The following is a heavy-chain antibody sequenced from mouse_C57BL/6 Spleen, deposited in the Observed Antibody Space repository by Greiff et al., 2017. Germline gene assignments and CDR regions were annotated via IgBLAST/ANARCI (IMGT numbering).Heavy chain of an antibody. CDR2: ISSGSSTI. D-gene: IGHD2-10*02. CDR1: GFTFSDYG. Sequence: DVMLVESGGGLVKPGGSLKLSCAASGFTFSDYGMHWVRQAPEKGLEWVAYISSGSSTIYYADTVKGRFTISRDNAKNTLFLQMTSLRAEDTAMYYCARPGYGNYFDYWGQGTTRTVSS. V-gene: IGHV5-17*01. J-gene: IGHJ2*01. CDR3: ARPGYGNYFDY.